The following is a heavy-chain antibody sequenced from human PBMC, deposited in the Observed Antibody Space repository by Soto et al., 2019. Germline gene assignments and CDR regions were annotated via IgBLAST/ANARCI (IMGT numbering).Heavy chain of an antibody. V-gene: IGHV1-18*01. CDR3: ARESSSSCHDY. D-gene: IGHD6-13*01. CDR1: GYTFTSYG. Sequence: QVQLVQSGAEVKKPGASVKVSCKASGYTFTSYGISWVRQAPGPGLEWMGWISAYNGNTNYAQKLQGRVTMTTDTTTRTAYMELRSLRSDASVVYYCARESSSSCHDYWGQGTLVSVSS. J-gene: IGHJ4*02. CDR2: ISAYNGNT.